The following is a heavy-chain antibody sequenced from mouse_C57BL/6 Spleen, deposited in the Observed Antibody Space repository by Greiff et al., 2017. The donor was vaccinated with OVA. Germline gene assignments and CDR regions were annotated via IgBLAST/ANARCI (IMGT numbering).Heavy chain of an antibody. CDR2: INPNNGGT. CDR1: GYTFTDYN. V-gene: IGHV1-22*01. Sequence: EVQLQQSGPELVKPGASVKMSCKASGYTFTDYNMHWVKQSHGKSLEWIGYINPNNGGTSYNQKFKGKATLTVNKSSSTAYMELRSLTSEDSAVYYCARGCYYGSSHFAYWGPGTLVTVSA. J-gene: IGHJ3*01. CDR3: ARGCYYGSSHFAY. D-gene: IGHD1-1*01.